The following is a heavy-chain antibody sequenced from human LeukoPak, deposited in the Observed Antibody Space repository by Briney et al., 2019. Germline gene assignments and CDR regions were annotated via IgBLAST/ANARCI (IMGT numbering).Heavy chain of an antibody. D-gene: IGHD3-22*01. CDR3: ARVVQSTDSSGFYLPEYFQH. J-gene: IGHJ1*01. CDR2: MSYGGTT. CDR1: GGSISTNTYY. Sequence: SETLSLTCTVSGGSISTNTYYWGWIRQPPGKGLEWIGSMSYGGTTYYNPSLKSRVTISVDTSKNQFSLKLRSVTAADTAVYYCARVVQSTDSSGFYLPEYFQHWGQGTLVTVSS. V-gene: IGHV4-39*01.